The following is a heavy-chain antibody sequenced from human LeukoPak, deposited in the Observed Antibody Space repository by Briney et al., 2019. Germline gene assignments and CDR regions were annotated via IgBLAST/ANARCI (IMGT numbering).Heavy chain of an antibody. CDR2: ISYSGST. J-gene: IGHJ3*02. CDR1: GGXISSYY. Sequence: PSETLSLTCTVSGGXISSYYCSWIRQPPGKGLEWIGYISYSGSTNYNPSLKSRVTIPVETSKNQFSLKLSSVTAADTAVYYCATTGYRGFDIWGQGTMVTVSS. D-gene: IGHD5-18*01. V-gene: IGHV4-59*01. CDR3: ATTGYRGFDI.